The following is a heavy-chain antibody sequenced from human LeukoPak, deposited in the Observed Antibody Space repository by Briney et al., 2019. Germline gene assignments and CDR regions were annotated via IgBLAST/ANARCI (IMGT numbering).Heavy chain of an antibody. J-gene: IGHJ4*02. V-gene: IGHV1-2*02. CDR1: GYTFTGYY. D-gene: IGHD3-10*01. Sequence: GASVKVSCKASGYTFTGYYLHWVRQAPGQGLEWMGWINPESGGTNYAQKFQARVTMTRDTSITTAYMEVSRLRSDDTAVYYCAREYYYGSGSCYTHWGQGTLVTVSS. CDR3: AREYYYGSGSCYTH. CDR2: INPESGGT.